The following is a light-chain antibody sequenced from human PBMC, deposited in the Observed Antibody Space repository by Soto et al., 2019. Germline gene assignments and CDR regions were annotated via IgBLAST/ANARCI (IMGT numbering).Light chain of an antibody. Sequence: DVLMTQSPDSLAMSLGERATINSNSSQIVIKGTIKKYCLAWYQQKPGLPPKLLLYSASTRESGVPDRFSGSGSGTHFTLTLSSLQAEDVAIYYCQQFTSHPRFPFGQGTKLDIK. CDR2: SAS. CDR3: QQFTSHPRFP. CDR1: QIVIKGTIKKYC. J-gene: IGKJ2*01. V-gene: IGKV4-1*01.